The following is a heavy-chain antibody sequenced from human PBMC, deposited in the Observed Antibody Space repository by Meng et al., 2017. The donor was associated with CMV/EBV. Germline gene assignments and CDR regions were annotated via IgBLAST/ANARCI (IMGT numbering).Heavy chain of an antibody. Sequence: GGSLRLFCKGSGYSFTSYWISWVRQMPGKGLEWMGRIDPSDSYTNYSPSFQGHVTISADKSISTAYLQWSSLKASDTAMYYCAISGIAARVSPIDYWGQGTLVTVSS. J-gene: IGHJ4*02. CDR2: IDPSDSYT. CDR1: GYSFTSYW. D-gene: IGHD6-6*01. CDR3: AISGIAARVSPIDY. V-gene: IGHV5-10-1*01.